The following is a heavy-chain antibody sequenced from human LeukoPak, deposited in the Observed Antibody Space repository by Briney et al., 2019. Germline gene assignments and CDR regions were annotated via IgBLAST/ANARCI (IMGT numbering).Heavy chain of an antibody. D-gene: IGHD3-22*01. Sequence: PSQTLSLTRTVSGGSISSGGYYWSWIRQPPGEGLEWIGYIYYSGSTYYNPSLKSRVTISVDTSKNQFSLKLSSVTAADTAVYYCARRYYDSSGSPFDYWGQGTLVTVSS. CDR3: ARRYYDSSGSPFDY. CDR1: GGSISSGGYY. J-gene: IGHJ4*02. V-gene: IGHV4-31*03. CDR2: IYYSGST.